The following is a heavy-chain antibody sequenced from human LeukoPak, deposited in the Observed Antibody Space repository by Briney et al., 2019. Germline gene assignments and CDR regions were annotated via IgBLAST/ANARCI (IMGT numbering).Heavy chain of an antibody. J-gene: IGHJ4*02. Sequence: GASVKVSCKASGGTFSSYAISWVRQAPGQGLEWMGRIIPILGIANYAQKFQGRVTITADKSTSTAYMELSSLRSEDTAVYYCAREGRGYSYGYLFDYWGQGTLVTVSS. V-gene: IGHV1-69*04. CDR2: IIPILGIA. CDR3: AREGRGYSYGYLFDY. D-gene: IGHD5-18*01. CDR1: GGTFSSYA.